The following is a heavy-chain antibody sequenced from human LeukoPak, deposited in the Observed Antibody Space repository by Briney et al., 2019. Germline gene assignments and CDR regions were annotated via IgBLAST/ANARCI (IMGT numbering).Heavy chain of an antibody. V-gene: IGHV4-39*01. CDR2: IYYSGST. D-gene: IGHD2-21*02. J-gene: IGHJ3*01. CDR3: ARNPNGYCSGDCPGKFDV. CDR1: GGSISSSSYY. Sequence: SETLSLTCTVSGGSISSSSYYWGWIRQPPGKGLEWIGSIYYSGSTYYNPSLKSRVTISVDTSKNQFSLKLSSVTAADTAVYYCARNPNGYCSGDCPGKFDVWGQGTMVTVSS.